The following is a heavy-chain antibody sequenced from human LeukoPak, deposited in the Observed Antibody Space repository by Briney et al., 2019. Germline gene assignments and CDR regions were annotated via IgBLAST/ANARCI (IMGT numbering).Heavy chain of an antibody. CDR1: GGSISSGGYS. D-gene: IGHD5-12*01. V-gene: IGHV4-30-2*05. CDR2: IYYSGST. CDR3: ARVESGRTINFDY. Sequence: SETLSLTCAVSGGSISSGGYSWSWIRQPPGKGLEWIGYIYYSGSTYYNPSLKSRVTISVDTSKNQFSLKLSSVTAADTAVYYCARVESGRTINFDYWGQGTLATVSS. J-gene: IGHJ4*02.